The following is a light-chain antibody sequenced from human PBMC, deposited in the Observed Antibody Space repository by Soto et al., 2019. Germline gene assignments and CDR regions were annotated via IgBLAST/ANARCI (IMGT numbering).Light chain of an antibody. J-gene: IGLJ3*02. Sequence: QSALTQPPSASGSPGQSVTISCTGTSSDVGAYNYVSWYQQHAGKAPKLVIYEVTKRPSGVPDRFSGSKSANTASLTVSGLQAEDEADYYCSSFASSNTWVFGGGTKLTAL. CDR3: SSFASSNTWV. V-gene: IGLV2-8*01. CDR2: EVT. CDR1: SSDVGAYNY.